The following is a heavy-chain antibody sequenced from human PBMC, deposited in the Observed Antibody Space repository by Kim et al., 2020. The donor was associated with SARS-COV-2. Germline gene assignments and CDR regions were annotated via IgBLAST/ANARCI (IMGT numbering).Heavy chain of an antibody. J-gene: IGHJ6*02. D-gene: IGHD3-3*01. CDR3: ARGRYDFWSYGMDV. CDR1: GGSFSGYY. CDR2: INHSGST. V-gene: IGHV4-34*01. Sequence: SETLSLTCAVYGGSFSGYYWSWIRQPPGKGLEWIGEINHSGSTNYNPSLKSRVTISVDTSKNQFPLKLSSVTAADTAVYYCARGRYDFWSYGMDVWGQGTTVTVSS.